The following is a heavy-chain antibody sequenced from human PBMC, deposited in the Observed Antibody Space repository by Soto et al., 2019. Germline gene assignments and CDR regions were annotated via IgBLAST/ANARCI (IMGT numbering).Heavy chain of an antibody. Sequence: ASVKVSCKASGYTFTSYAMHWVRQAPGQRLEWMGWINAGNGNTKCSQKFQDRVTITRDTSASTAYMELSSLRSEDTAVYFCARGFELQYGMDVWGQGTTVTVSS. D-gene: IGHD3-10*01. V-gene: IGHV1-3*01. CDR1: GYTFTSYA. CDR3: ARGFELQYGMDV. J-gene: IGHJ6*02. CDR2: INAGNGNT.